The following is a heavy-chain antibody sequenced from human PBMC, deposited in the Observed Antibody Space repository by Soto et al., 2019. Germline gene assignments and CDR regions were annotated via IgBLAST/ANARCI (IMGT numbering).Heavy chain of an antibody. CDR1: GYTFTSYG. CDR3: ARDTARALPDA. CDR2: ISAHNGNT. V-gene: IGHV1-18*01. D-gene: IGHD2-21*02. Sequence: QVQLVQSGAEVKKPGASVKVSCKASGYTFTSYGISWVRQAPGQGLEWMGWISAHNGNTKYAQKIQGRVTMTTDTPTSKACMEVGSLRSDGTAVYYCARDTARALPDAWGQGPLVTVSS. J-gene: IGHJ4*02.